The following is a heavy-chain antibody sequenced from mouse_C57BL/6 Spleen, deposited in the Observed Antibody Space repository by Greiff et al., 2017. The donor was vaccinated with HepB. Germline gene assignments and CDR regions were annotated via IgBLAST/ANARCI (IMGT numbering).Heavy chain of an antibody. D-gene: IGHD3-2*02. J-gene: IGHJ2*01. CDR3: ARRQLRLRYFDY. V-gene: IGHV5-6*01. Sequence: EVQVVESGGDLVKPGGSLKLSCAASGFTFSSYGMSWVRQTPDKRLEWVATISSGGSYTYYPDSVKGRFTISRDNAKNTLYLQMSSLKSEDTAMYYCARRQLRLRYFDYWGQGTTLTVSS. CDR1: GFTFSSYG. CDR2: ISSGGSYT.